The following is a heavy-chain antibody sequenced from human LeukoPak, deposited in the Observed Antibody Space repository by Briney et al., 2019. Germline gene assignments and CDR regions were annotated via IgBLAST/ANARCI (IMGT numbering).Heavy chain of an antibody. V-gene: IGHV3-7*04. CDR1: GFTFSTYW. CDR3: ARDQYQLRSYYYGMDV. CDR2: INQDGSTK. Sequence: PGGSLRLSCAASGFTFSTYWMSWVRQAPGKGLEWVANINQDGSTKYYVDSVKGRFTISRDNAENSLYLQMNSLRAEDTAVYYCARDQYQLRSYYYGMDVWGQGTTVTVSS. D-gene: IGHD2-2*01. J-gene: IGHJ6*02.